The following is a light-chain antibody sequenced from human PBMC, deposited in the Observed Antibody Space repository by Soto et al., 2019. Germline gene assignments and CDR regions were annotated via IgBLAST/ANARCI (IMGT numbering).Light chain of an antibody. CDR3: QQYYSYPLT. V-gene: IGKV1-5*03. CDR1: QSISSW. Sequence: DIQMTQSPSALSASVGDRVTITCRASQSISSWLAWYQQKPAEAPKLLIYVASTLDSGVSSWFSGSGSGTDFTLTISSLQHDDFATYYCQQYYSYPLTFGGGIKVEIK. CDR2: VAS. J-gene: IGKJ4*01.